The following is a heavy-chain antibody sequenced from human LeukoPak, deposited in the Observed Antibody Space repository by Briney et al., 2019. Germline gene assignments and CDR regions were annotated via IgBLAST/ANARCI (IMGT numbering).Heavy chain of an antibody. CDR3: ARGAHDTFDI. Sequence: GGSLRLSCAASGFTFSDHYIDWVRQAPGKGLEWVGRSRNKANSYTTEYAASVKDRFTVSRDDSKNSLYLQMNSLKTEDTAIYYCARGAHDTFDIWGQGTMVTVSS. V-gene: IGHV3-72*01. CDR1: GFTFSDHY. J-gene: IGHJ3*02. D-gene: IGHD3-10*01. CDR2: SRNKANSYTT.